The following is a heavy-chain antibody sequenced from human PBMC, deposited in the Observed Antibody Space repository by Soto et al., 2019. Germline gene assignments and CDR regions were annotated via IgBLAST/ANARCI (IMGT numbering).Heavy chain of an antibody. J-gene: IGHJ4*02. CDR3: AREGTYGDYVWYFDY. CDR2: IYYSGST. V-gene: IGHV4-59*01. Sequence: SETLSLTCTVSGGSLSSYYWSWIRQPPGKGLEWIGYIYYSGSTNHNPSLKSRVTISVDTSKNQFSLKLSSVTAADTAVYYCAREGTYGDYVWYFDYWGQGTLVTVSS. CDR1: GGSLSSYY. D-gene: IGHD4-17*01.